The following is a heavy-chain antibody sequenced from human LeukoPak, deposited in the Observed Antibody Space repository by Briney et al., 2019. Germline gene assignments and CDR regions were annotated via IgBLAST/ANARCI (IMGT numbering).Heavy chain of an antibody. D-gene: IGHD4-17*01. CDR3: AKPAVYGDKHDAFDI. CDR1: GFTFSSYA. CDR2: ISGSGGST. Sequence: GGSLRLSCVASGFTFSSYAMSWVRQAQGKGLEWVSAISGSGGSTYYADSVKGRFTISRDNSKNTLYLQMNSLRAEDTAVYYCAKPAVYGDKHDAFDIWGQGTMVTVSS. V-gene: IGHV3-23*01. J-gene: IGHJ3*02.